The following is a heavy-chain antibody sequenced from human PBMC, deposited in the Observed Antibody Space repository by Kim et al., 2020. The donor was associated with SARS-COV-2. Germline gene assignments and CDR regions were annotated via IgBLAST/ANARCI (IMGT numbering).Heavy chain of an antibody. J-gene: IGHJ4*02. Sequence: ASVKVSCKASGYTFTSYYMHWVRQAPGQGLEWMGIINPSGGSTSYAQKFQGRVTMTRDTSTSTVYMELSSLRSEDTAVYYCARDQRVARPYSSGWYAGVYWGQGTLVTVSS. CDR2: INPSGGST. D-gene: IGHD6-19*01. V-gene: IGHV1-46*01. CDR3: ARDQRVARPYSSGWYAGVY. CDR1: GYTFTSYY.